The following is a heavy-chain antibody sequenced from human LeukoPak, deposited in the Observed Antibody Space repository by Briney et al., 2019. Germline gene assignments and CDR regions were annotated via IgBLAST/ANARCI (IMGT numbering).Heavy chain of an antibody. Sequence: PGDSLKISCKGSGYSFTSYWIGWVRQMPGKGLEWMGIIYPGDSDTRYSPSFQGQVTISADKSISTAYLQWSSLKASDTAMYYCARGGIVVVPAAPFDYWGQGTLVTVSS. J-gene: IGHJ4*02. D-gene: IGHD2-2*01. CDR2: IYPGDSDT. CDR1: GYSFTSYW. CDR3: ARGGIVVVPAAPFDY. V-gene: IGHV5-51*01.